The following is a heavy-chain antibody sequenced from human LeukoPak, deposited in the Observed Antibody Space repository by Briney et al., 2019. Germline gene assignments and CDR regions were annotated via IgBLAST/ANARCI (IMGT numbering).Heavy chain of an antibody. CDR1: GFTFSSYT. CDR2: ISTSSSYI. Sequence: PGGSLRLSCAASGFTFSSYTMNWVRQAPGKGLEWVSSISTSSSYIYYADSVKGRFTISRDNARNSLYLQMNTLRAEDTAVYSCARGADGVSSNSRGWFDPWGQGTLVTVSS. CDR3: ARGADGVSSNSRGWFDP. J-gene: IGHJ5*02. V-gene: IGHV3-21*01. D-gene: IGHD2-15*01.